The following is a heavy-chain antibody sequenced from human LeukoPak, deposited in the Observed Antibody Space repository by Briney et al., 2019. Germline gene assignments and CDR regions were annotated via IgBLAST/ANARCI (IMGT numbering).Heavy chain of an antibody. Sequence: GGSLRLSCAASGFTFSSYAMSWVRQAPGKGLEWVSAISGSGGSTHYADSVKGRFTISRDNSKNTLYLQMNSLRAEDTAVYYCAKDRIAVAGVNWFDPGAREPWSPSPQ. CDR1: GFTFSSYA. D-gene: IGHD6-19*01. V-gene: IGHV3-23*01. CDR2: ISGSGGST. CDR3: AKDRIAVAGVNWFDP. J-gene: IGHJ5*02.